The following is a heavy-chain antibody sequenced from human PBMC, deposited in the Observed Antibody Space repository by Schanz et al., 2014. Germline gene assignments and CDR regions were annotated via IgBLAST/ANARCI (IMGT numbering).Heavy chain of an antibody. Sequence: VQLLDSGGGLVQPGGSLRLSCAASGFTFRDYYMSWIRQPAGKGLEWVAVIWNNGVTKYYADSVKGRFTMSRDNSKNTLYLQMNSLRAEDTAVYYCARANYRRKINFDYWGRGTLVTVSS. CDR1: GFTFRDYY. CDR3: ARANYRRKINFDY. D-gene: IGHD3-10*01. V-gene: IGHV3-33*08. J-gene: IGHJ4*02. CDR2: IWNNGVTK.